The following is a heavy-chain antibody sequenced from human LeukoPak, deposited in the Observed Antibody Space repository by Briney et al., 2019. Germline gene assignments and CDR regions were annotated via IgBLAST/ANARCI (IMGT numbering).Heavy chain of an antibody. D-gene: IGHD2-15*01. V-gene: IGHV1-69*04. Sequence: SVKVSCKASGGTFSSYTISWVRQAPGQGLEWMGRIIPILGIANYAQKFQGRVTITADKSTSTAYMELSSLRSEDTAVYYCPRECCSGGSCFDYWGQGTLVTVSS. CDR1: GGTFSSYT. CDR3: PRECCSGGSCFDY. CDR2: IIPILGIA. J-gene: IGHJ4*02.